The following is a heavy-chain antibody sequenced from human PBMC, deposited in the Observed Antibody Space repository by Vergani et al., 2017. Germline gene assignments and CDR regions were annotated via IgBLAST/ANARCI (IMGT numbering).Heavy chain of an antibody. J-gene: IGHJ4*02. Sequence: QVQLQQWGAGLLKPSETLSLTCAVYGGSFSGYYWSWIRQPPGKGLEWIGEINHSGSTNYNPSLKSRVTISVDTSKNQFSLKLSSVTAADTAVYYCARARRFMITFGGKSFDYWGQGTLVTVSS. D-gene: IGHD3-16*01. CDR1: GGSFSGYY. CDR3: ARARRFMITFGGKSFDY. CDR2: INHSGST. V-gene: IGHV4-34*01.